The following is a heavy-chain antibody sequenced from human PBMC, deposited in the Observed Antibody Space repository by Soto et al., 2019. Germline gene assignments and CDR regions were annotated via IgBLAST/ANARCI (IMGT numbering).Heavy chain of an antibody. D-gene: IGHD6-19*01. J-gene: IGHJ6*02. CDR2: ILYDGSKK. CDR1: GFTFSSYG. V-gene: IGHV3-30*18. Sequence: QVQLVESGGGVVQPGRSLRLSCAASGFTFSSYGMHWVRQAPGKGLEWVAVILYDGSKKYYADSVKGRFTISRDNSKNTLYLQMSSRRAEDTALYFCVKDGSSGWPYFDDMDVWGQGTTVTVSS. CDR3: VKDGSSGWPYFDDMDV.